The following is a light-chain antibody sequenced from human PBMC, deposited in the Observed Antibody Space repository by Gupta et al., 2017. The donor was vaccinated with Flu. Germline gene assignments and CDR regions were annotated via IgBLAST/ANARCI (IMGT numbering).Light chain of an antibody. V-gene: IGLV3-21*03. Sequence: GKTARIGCGGKKIESKCVDWYRKKAGQAVVLVVCDDSARPAGIPGRLSGSSSGNTATLTIREVEDGDEDDYHGQVCDSNSKQVFGGGTKLTVL. CDR3: QVCDSNSKQV. J-gene: IGLJ2*01. CDR2: DDS. CDR1: KIESKC.